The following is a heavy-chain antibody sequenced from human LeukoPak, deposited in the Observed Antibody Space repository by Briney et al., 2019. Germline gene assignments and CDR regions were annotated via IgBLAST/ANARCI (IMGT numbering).Heavy chain of an antibody. J-gene: IGHJ6*02. V-gene: IGHV3-30*03. CDR3: ASFHMYCSGGSCYDHGMDV. D-gene: IGHD2-15*01. CDR2: ISQDGSFK. CDR1: GFTFEDFA. Sequence: GRSLRLSCAGSGFTFEDFAMHWVRQAPGKGLEWVAVISQDGSFKHYVDSVMGRFTISRDNSKNTLFLQMSSLRVEDTALYYCASFHMYCSGGSCYDHGMDVWGQGTMVTVSS.